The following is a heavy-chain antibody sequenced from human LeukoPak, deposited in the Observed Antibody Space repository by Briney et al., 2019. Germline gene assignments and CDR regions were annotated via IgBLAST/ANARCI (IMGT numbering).Heavy chain of an antibody. D-gene: IGHD6-13*01. J-gene: IGHJ4*02. CDR3: ASTYSSSWQFDY. CDR1: GFTFRSYS. V-gene: IGHV3-21*01. CDR2: INSDSNYI. Sequence: GGSLRLSCAASGFTFRSYSMNWVRQAPGKGLEWVSSINSDSNYIYYADSMQGRFTISRDNAKNSLYLQMNSLRAEDTAVYYCASTYSSSWQFDYWGQGTLVTVSS.